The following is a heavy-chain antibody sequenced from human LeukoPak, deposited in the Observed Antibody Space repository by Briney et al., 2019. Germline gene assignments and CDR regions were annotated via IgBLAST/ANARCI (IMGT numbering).Heavy chain of an antibody. CDR1: GFTVSSNY. CDR3: ARDLGESGSYFDY. Sequence: GGSLRLSCAASGFTVSSNYMSWVRQAPGKGLECVSVIYSGGSAYYTDSVKGRFTTSRDNSKNTLYLQMNRLRAEDTAVYYCARDLGESGSYFDYWGQGTLVTVSS. J-gene: IGHJ4*02. D-gene: IGHD3-3*01. CDR2: IYSGGSA. V-gene: IGHV3-66*02.